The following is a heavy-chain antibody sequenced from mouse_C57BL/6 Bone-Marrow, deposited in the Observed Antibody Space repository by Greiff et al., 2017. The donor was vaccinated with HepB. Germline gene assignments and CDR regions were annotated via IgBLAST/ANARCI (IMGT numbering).Heavy chain of an antibody. D-gene: IGHD2-10*01. Sequence: EVMLVESGGGLVKPGGSLKLSCAASGFTFSSYAMSWVRQTPEKRLEWVATISDGGSYTYYPDNVKGRFTISRDNAKNNLYLQMSHLKSEDTAMYYCARTYFGFAYWGQGTLVTVSA. CDR1: GFTFSSYA. CDR2: ISDGGSYT. V-gene: IGHV5-4*03. J-gene: IGHJ3*01. CDR3: ARTYFGFAY.